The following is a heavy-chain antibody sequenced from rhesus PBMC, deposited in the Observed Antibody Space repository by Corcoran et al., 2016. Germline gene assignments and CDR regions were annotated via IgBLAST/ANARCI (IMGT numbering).Heavy chain of an antibody. CDR3: VRECAGRGYFDY. Sequence: EVQLVESGGGLVQPGGSLRLSCRTSGFTFSTYYMYWVRQAPGRGMEWVSTVNPNGDSRGYADSVKGRFTTSKETAKNTLFLQMDSLKTEDTAVYYCVRECAGRGYFDYWGQGVLVTVSS. CDR1: GFTFSTYY. J-gene: IGHJ4*01. V-gene: IGHV3-8*01. CDR2: VNPNGDSR.